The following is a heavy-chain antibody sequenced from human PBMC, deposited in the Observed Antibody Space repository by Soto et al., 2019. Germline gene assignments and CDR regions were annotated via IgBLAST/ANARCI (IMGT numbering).Heavy chain of an antibody. CDR2: IDRTGGT. D-gene: IGHD2-2*01. CDR1: GYSFSSGAM. V-gene: IGHV4-38-2*01. J-gene: IGHJ4*02. CDR3: ARVGPDCNSISCTRVRCFEY. Sequence: PSETLSLTCVASGYSFSSGAMRCWLRQPAGKGLGGLGTIDRTGGTYYNPSLQGRVSMSIDTSKNKLSLRLNSVTAADTAVYYCARVGPDCNSISCTRVRCFEYWGQGTQVTVSS.